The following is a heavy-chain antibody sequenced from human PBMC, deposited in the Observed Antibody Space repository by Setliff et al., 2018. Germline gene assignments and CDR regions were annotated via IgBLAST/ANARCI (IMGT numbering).Heavy chain of an antibody. CDR3: ARGCAAGACYSDYYYYMDV. CDR2: IKYDGTT. D-gene: IGHD2-15*01. V-gene: IGHV4-34*01. CDR1: GDSLSDYY. Sequence: SETLSLTCAVYGDSLSDYYWSWIRQPPGKGLEWIEEIKYDGTTDYNPSLDSRVTMSVDTSKNQFSLKLKSVTAADTAMYYCARGCAAGACYSDYYYYMDVWGKGTTVTVSS. J-gene: IGHJ6*03.